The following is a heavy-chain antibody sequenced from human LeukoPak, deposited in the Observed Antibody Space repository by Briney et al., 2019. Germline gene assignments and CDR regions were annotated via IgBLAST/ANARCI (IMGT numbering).Heavy chain of an antibody. V-gene: IGHV1-2*02. CDR1: EYTFTGYY. Sequence: ASVKVSCKASEYTFTGYYMHWMRQAPGQGLEWMGWINPNSGGTNYAQKFQGRVTMTRDTSISTAYMELSRLRSDDTAVYYCARDVEMATHGFWGQGTLVTVSS. CDR3: ARDVEMATHGF. D-gene: IGHD5-24*01. J-gene: IGHJ4*02. CDR2: INPNSGGT.